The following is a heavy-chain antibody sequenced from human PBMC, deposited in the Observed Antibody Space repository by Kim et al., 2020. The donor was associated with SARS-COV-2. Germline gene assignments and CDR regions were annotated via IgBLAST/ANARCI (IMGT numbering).Heavy chain of an antibody. D-gene: IGHD1-1*01. J-gene: IGHJ6*03. CDR2: INHSGST. Sequence: SETLSLTCAVYGGSFSGYYWSWIRQPPGKGLEWIGEINHSGSTNYNPSLKSRVTISVDTSKNQFSLKLSSVTAADTAVYYCARGPTPRWNRYYYYYYMDVWGKGTTVTVSS. CDR1: GGSFSGYY. CDR3: ARGPTPRWNRYYYYYYMDV. V-gene: IGHV4-34*01.